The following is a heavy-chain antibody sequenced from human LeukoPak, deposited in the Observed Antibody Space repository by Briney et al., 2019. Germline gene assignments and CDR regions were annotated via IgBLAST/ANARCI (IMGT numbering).Heavy chain of an antibody. V-gene: IGHV3-9*01. CDR1: GFTFDDYG. Sequence: GGSLRLSCVASGFTFDDYGMRWVRHAPGKGMEWVSGISWNSGSIVYADSVKGRFTISRDNAKNSLYLQMNSLRAEDTALYYCAKDKGSRTTGGFDYWGQGTLVTVSS. CDR3: AKDKGSRTTGGFDY. D-gene: IGHD2-2*01. CDR2: ISWNSGSI. J-gene: IGHJ4*02.